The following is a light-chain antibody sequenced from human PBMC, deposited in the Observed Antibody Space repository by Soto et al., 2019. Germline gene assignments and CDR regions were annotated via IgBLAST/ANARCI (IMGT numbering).Light chain of an antibody. CDR3: QPYDNLPSYT. V-gene: IGKV1-33*01. CDR1: QDISNY. CDR2: DAS. Sequence: DIQMTQSPSSLSASVGDRVTITCQASQDISNYLNWYQQKPGKAPKLLIYDASNLETGVPSRFSRSGSGTDFTFTISILQPEDIATYYCQPYDNLPSYTFGQGTKLEIK. J-gene: IGKJ2*01.